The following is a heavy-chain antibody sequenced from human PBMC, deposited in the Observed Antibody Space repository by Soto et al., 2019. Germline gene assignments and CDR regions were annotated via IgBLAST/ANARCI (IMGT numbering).Heavy chain of an antibody. Sequence: ASVTVSCKASACTFPSYAMNWLGQAPGQSAGWMGWNNHGNGNKKYSQRYQGRVTITSDTSASTAYMELSSLTSADTAVYYCSRRGALTSYYYGYYFDYWGQGTLVTVSS. J-gene: IGHJ4*02. CDR1: ACTFPSYA. D-gene: IGHD3-9*01. CDR2: NNHGNGNK. CDR3: SRRGALTSYYYGYYFDY. V-gene: IGHV1-3*01.